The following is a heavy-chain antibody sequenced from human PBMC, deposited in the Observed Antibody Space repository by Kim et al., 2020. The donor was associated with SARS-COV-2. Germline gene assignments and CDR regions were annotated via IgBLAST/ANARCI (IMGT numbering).Heavy chain of an antibody. D-gene: IGHD6-19*01. V-gene: IGHV1-18*01. Sequence: YAQKLQGRVTMTTDTSTSTAYMELRSLRSDDTAVYYCARSIAVAGTPFDPWGQGTLVTVSS. J-gene: IGHJ5*02. CDR3: ARSIAVAGTPFDP.